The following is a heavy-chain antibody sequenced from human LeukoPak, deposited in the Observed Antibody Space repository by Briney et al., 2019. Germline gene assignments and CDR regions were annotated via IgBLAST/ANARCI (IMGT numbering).Heavy chain of an antibody. V-gene: IGHV4-59*01. CDR2: IYYSGST. D-gene: IGHD2-15*01. CDR1: GGSISSYY. CDR3: ARDKGGRLDP. J-gene: IGHJ5*02. Sequence: TLSLTCTVSGGSISSYYWSWIRQPPGKGLEWIGYIYYSGSTNYNPSLRSRVTISVDTSKNQFSLKLSSVTAADTAVYYCARDKGGRLDPWGQGTLVTVSS.